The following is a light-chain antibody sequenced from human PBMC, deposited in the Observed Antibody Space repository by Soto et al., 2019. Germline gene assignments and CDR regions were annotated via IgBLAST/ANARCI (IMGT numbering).Light chain of an antibody. CDR1: GSDIGNYNY. J-gene: IGLJ3*02. Sequence: QSVLTQPASVSGSPGQSITISCTGTGSDIGNYNYVSWYQQHPGKAPKLMIYGVSNRPSGVSNRFSGSKSANTASLTISGLQAEDEAAYYCSSYTTSSIWVFGGGTKLTVL. V-gene: IGLV2-14*01. CDR2: GVS. CDR3: SSYTTSSIWV.